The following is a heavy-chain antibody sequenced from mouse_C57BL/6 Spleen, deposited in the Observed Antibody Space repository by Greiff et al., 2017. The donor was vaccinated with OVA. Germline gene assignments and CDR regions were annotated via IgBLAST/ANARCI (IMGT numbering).Heavy chain of an antibody. Sequence: VQLQQSGAELVRPGASVKLSCTASGFNIKDYYMHWVKQRPEQGLEWIGRIDPEDGDTEYAPKFQGKATMTADTSSNTAYLQLSSLTSEDTAVYYCTLLRRGGYAMDYWGQGTSVTVSS. V-gene: IGHV14-1*01. CDR2: IDPEDGDT. CDR1: GFNIKDYY. D-gene: IGHD1-1*01. J-gene: IGHJ4*01. CDR3: TLLRRGGYAMDY.